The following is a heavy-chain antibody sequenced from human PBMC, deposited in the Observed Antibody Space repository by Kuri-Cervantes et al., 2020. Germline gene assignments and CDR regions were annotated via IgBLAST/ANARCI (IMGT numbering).Heavy chain of an antibody. Sequence: ASVKVSCKASGYTFTSYGISWVRQAPGQGLEWMGWISAYNGNTNYAQKLQGRVTMTTDTSTSTAYMELRSLRSDDTAVYYCARDIPSNYGQTYFDYWGQGTVVTVSS. J-gene: IGHJ4*02. D-gene: IGHD3-10*01. CDR2: ISAYNGNT. V-gene: IGHV1-18*01. CDR3: ARDIPSNYGQTYFDY. CDR1: GYTFTSYG.